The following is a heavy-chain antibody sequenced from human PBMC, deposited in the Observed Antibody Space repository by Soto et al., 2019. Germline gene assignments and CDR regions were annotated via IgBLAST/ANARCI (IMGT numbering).Heavy chain of an antibody. CDR3: AREAAAGSHYFDY. CDR1: GFTFSSYT. J-gene: IGHJ4*02. V-gene: IGHV3-20*04. CDR2: INSNGGSI. D-gene: IGHD6-13*01. Sequence: GGSLRLSCAASGFTFSSYTMNWVRQAPGKGLEWVSGINSNGGSIGYADSVKGRFTISRDNAKNSLYLQMNSLRAEDTALYYCAREAAAGSHYFDYWGQGTLVTVSS.